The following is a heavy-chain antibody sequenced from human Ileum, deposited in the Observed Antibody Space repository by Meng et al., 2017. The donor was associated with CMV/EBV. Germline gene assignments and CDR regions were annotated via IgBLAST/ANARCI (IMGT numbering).Heavy chain of an antibody. D-gene: IGHD3-3*01. CDR2: ISSSSSYI. Sequence: GESLKISCAASGFTFSSYSMNWVRQAPGKGLEWVSSISSSSSYIYYADSVKGRFPISRDNAKNSLYLQMNSLRAEDTAVYYCARVLFYDFWSGYWGPNYGMDVWGQGTTVTVSS. V-gene: IGHV3-21*01. J-gene: IGHJ6*02. CDR3: ARVLFYDFWSGYWGPNYGMDV. CDR1: GFTFSSYS.